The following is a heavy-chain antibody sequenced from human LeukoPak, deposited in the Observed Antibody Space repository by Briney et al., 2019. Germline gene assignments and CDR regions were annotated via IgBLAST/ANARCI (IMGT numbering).Heavy chain of an antibody. J-gene: IGHJ4*02. CDR2: MNPNSGNT. V-gene: IGHV1-8*03. Sequence: GASVKVSCKASGYTFTSYDINWVRQATGQGLEWMGWMNPNSGNTGYAQKFQGRVTITRNTSISTAYMELSSLRSDDTAVYYCARGIPDIVVEENHYFDYWGLGTLVTVSS. D-gene: IGHD2-2*01. CDR1: GYTFTSYD. CDR3: ARGIPDIVVEENHYFDY.